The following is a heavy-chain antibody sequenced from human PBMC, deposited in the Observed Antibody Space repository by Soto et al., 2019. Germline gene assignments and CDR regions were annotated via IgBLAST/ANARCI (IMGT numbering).Heavy chain of an antibody. J-gene: IGHJ4*02. CDR3: ATDEVDY. Sequence: GGSLRLSCAASGFNFGNNWMHWVRQAPGKGLEWVSRMNSDGRTTNYADSVKGRFTVSRDNAKNTLYLQMNSLRAEDTAVYYCATDEVDYSGPGPLVTVYS. CDR1: GFNFGNNW. V-gene: IGHV3-74*01. CDR2: MNSDGRTT.